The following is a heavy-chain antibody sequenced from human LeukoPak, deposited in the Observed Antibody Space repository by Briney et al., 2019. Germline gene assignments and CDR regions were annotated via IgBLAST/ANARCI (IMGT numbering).Heavy chain of an antibody. D-gene: IGHD1-26*01. CDR3: AKRQRWELLYYFDY. CDR1: GLTFSSYA. Sequence: GGSLRLSCAASGLTFSSYAMSWVRQAPGKGLEWVSAISGSGGSTYYADSVKGRFTISRDNSKNTLYLQMNSLRAEDTAVYYCAKRQRWELLYYFDYWGQGTLVTVSS. V-gene: IGHV3-23*01. J-gene: IGHJ4*02. CDR2: ISGSGGST.